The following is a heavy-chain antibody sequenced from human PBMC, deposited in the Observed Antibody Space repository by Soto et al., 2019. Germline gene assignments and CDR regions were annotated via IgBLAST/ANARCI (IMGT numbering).Heavy chain of an antibody. CDR3: SRVGPTGWFDP. V-gene: IGHV1-2*02. CDR1: GYSFTDYY. CDR2: INTKTGGT. Sequence: QVHLVQSGAEVKKPGASVKVSCKASGYSFTDYYMHWVRQAPGQGLEWMGWINTKTGGTNYAQRVRGRVTMTGDTSINTAYMELRRRRSDDTAVYYCSRVGPTGWFDPWGQGTVVTVSS. J-gene: IGHJ5*02.